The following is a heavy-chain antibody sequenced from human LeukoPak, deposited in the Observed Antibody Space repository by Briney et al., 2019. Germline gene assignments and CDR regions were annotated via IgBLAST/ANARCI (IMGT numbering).Heavy chain of an antibody. D-gene: IGHD6-13*01. J-gene: IGHJ4*02. CDR3: ARARGDSIAAAAPNLDY. V-gene: IGHV4-34*01. CDR2: INHSGST. Sequence: SETLSLTCAVSGGSFSGYYWSRIRHPPGKGLEWIGEINHSGSTNYNPSLKSRVTISVDTSKNQFSLKLSSVTAADTAVYYCARARGDSIAAAAPNLDYWGQGTLVTVSS. CDR1: GGSFSGYY.